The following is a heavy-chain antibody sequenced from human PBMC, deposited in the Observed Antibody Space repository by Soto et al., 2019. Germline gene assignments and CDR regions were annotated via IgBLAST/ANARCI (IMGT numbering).Heavy chain of an antibody. Sequence: WVRQAPGKGLEWVGRIKSKTDGGTTDYAAPVKGRFTISRDDSKNTLYLQMNSLKTEDTAVYYCTTLHYDYVWGSYRYYYYGMDVWGQGTTVTVSS. CDR2: IKSKTDGGTT. D-gene: IGHD3-16*02. V-gene: IGHV3-15*01. J-gene: IGHJ6*02. CDR3: TTLHYDYVWGSYRYYYYGMDV.